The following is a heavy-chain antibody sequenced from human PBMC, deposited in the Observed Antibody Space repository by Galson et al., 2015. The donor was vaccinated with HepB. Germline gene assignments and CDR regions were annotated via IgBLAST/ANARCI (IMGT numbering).Heavy chain of an antibody. Sequence: ALVKPTQALTLTCTFSGFSLSTSGMCVSWIRQPPGKALEWLARIDWDDDKYYSTSLKTRLTISKDTSKNQVVLTMTNMDPVDTATYYCARNYYDILTGYYAHVDYWGQGTLVTVSS. J-gene: IGHJ4*02. V-gene: IGHV2-70*11. CDR2: IDWDDDK. CDR3: ARNYYDILTGYYAHVDY. D-gene: IGHD3-9*01. CDR1: GFSLSTSGMC.